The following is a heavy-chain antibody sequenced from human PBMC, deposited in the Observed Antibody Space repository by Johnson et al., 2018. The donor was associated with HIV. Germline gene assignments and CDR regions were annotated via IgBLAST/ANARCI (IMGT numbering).Heavy chain of an antibody. CDR2: ISFDSKNK. CDR1: GFTLTNYP. D-gene: IGHD5-12*01. V-gene: IGHV3-30*04. J-gene: IGHJ4*03. CDR3: ASGDDDGF. Sequence: QVQLVESGGGVVQPGRSLRLSCVASGFTLTNYPMHWVRQAPGKGLEWVAVISFDSKNKFYADSVKGRFTISRDNSRNTLYLQMNSLRPEDTAVYYCASGDDDGFWGRGTLVTVSS.